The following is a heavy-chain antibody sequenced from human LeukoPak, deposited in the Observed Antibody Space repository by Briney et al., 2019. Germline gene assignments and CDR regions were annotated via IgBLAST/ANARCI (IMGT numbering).Heavy chain of an antibody. D-gene: IGHD2-21*01. CDR2: SSSVGSYK. CDR1: GFIFSDYD. CDR3: ARGGKKGGGDSLHF. V-gene: IGHV3-21*01. Sequence: GGSLRLSCAASGFIFSDYDMNWVRQAPGEGLEWVALSSSVGSYKYYGDYVKGRFTISRDNAKALVYLQLSSLRAVDTARYFCARGGKKGGGDSLHFWGPGTMVTVGS. J-gene: IGHJ3*01.